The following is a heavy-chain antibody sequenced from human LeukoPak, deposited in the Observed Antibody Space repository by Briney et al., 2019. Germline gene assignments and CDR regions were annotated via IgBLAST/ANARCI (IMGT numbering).Heavy chain of an antibody. CDR3: ARLVDDSVDTAMVYDY. CDR2: IYPGDSDT. CDR1: GYIFTNYW. V-gene: IGHV5-51*01. Sequence: TGESLKISCKGSGYIFTNYWIGWVRQMPGKGLEWMGIIYPGDSDTRYSPSFQGQVTISADKSISTAYLQWSSLKASDTAMYYCARLVDDSVDTAMVYDYWGQGTLVTVSS. J-gene: IGHJ4*02. D-gene: IGHD5-18*01.